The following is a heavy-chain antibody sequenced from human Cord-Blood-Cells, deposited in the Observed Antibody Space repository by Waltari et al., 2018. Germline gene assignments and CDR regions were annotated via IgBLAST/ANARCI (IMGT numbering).Heavy chain of an antibody. J-gene: IGHJ2*01. CDR3: ATSWQKGCFDL. D-gene: IGHD3-10*01. Sequence: QVQLVQSGAEVKKPGAAVQVSCKASGYTLTALTMHWVRQAPGKVLEWWGDFDAEDGGTIYAQKFQGRVTMTEDTSTDTAYMELSSLRSEDTGVYYCATSWQKGCFDLWGRGTLVAVYS. CDR1: GYTLTALT. V-gene: IGHV1-24*01. CDR2: FDAEDGGT.